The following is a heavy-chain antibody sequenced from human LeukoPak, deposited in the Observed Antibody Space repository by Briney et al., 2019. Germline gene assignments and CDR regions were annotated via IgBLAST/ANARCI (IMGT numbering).Heavy chain of an antibody. CDR2: INSDGSST. CDR1: GFTFSSYW. D-gene: IGHD2-2*01. J-gene: IGHJ4*02. V-gene: IGHV3-74*01. CDR3: AKSGSTSCSYFDY. Sequence: GGSLRLSCAASGFTFSSYWMHWVRQAPGKGLVWVSRINSDGSSTSYADSVKGRFTISRDNSKNTLYLQMNSLRAEDTAVYYCAKSGSTSCSYFDYWGQGTLVTVSS.